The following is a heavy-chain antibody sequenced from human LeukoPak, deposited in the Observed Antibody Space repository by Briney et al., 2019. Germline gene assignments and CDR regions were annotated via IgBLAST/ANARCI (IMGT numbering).Heavy chain of an antibody. CDR2: IKKDGSEK. V-gene: IGHV3-7*01. CDR1: GFTFNNHW. J-gene: IGHJ4*02. Sequence: PGGSLRLSCAASGFTFNNHWMGSVRQAPGRGLGWVGNIKKDGSEKYYVDSVKGRFTISRDNAKNSLFLQMNGLRAEDTAVYYCARDGERGYFQYWGQGTLVTVSS. D-gene: IGHD3-10*01. CDR3: ARDGERGYFQY.